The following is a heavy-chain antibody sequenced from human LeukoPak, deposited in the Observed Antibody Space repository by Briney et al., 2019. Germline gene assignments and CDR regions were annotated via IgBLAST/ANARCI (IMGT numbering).Heavy chain of an antibody. CDR1: GGSISSSGFY. V-gene: IGHV4-39*07. CDR2: IYYSGST. D-gene: IGHD6-13*01. CDR3: ARGGDLAAAGN. J-gene: IGHJ4*02. Sequence: PSATLSLTCTVSGGSISSSGFYSPWIRQPPGKGLEWIGSIYYSGSTYYNPSLKSRVTISVDTSKNQFSLKLSSVAAADTAVYYCARGGDLAAAGNWGQGTLVTVSS.